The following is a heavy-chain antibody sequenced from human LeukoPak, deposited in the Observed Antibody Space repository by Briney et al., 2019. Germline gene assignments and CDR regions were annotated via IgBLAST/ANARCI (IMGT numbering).Heavy chain of an antibody. CDR3: ARVPRYSYGYFDY. D-gene: IGHD5-18*01. Sequence: SETLSLTCSVSGYSISSGYYWAWIRQPPGKGLEWIGSIYHSGSTSYNSSLKSRITLSVDTSKNQFSLQLTSVTAADTARYYCARVPRYSYGYFDYWGQGTLVAVSS. V-gene: IGHV4-38-2*01. J-gene: IGHJ4*02. CDR2: IYHSGST. CDR1: GYSISSGYY.